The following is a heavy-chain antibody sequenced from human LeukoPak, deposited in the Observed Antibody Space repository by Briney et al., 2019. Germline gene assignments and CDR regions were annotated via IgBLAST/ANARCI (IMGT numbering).Heavy chain of an antibody. CDR1: RFSFSAYP. J-gene: IGHJ4*02. CDR3: AKGDYGGNSPDY. V-gene: IGHV3-23*01. D-gene: IGHD4-23*01. CDR2: ISAGGDLT. Sequence: GGSLRLSCAASRFSFSAYPMGWVRRAPGRGLEWVSGISAGGDLTFHADPVKGRFTISRDNSKNTLYLQMNSLRAEDTAVYYCAKGDYGGNSPDYWGQGTLVTVSS.